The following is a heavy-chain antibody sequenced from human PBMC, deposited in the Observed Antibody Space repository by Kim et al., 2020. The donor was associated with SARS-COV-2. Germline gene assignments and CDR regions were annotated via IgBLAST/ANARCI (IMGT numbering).Heavy chain of an antibody. Sequence: SETLSLTCLVSSVSITNYYWSWVRQSPGKTLEWIGYISYGGSATYNPPPNSPPTPPPDTPKNQFPFRPTPVTAADTPMYFCAAPSVAAIRHWG. CDR2: ISYGGSA. D-gene: IGHD6-13*01. CDR1: SVSITNYY. V-gene: IGHV4-59*01. J-gene: IGHJ1*01. CDR3: AAPSVAAIRH.